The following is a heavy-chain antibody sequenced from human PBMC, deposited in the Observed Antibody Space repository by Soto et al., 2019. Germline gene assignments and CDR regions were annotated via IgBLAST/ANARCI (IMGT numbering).Heavy chain of an antibody. CDR1: GFSFSAFA. Sequence: PGGSLRLSCAASGFSFSAFALNWDTQDPGKGLEWDSFIRDTSRSTSYAASVKGRFTISRDNSKNTVHRQMNTLRAEDTAIYYCARDRYYFDYWGQGTLVTVSS. CDR3: ARDRYYFDY. D-gene: IGHD3-16*02. J-gene: IGHJ4*02. V-gene: IGHV3-23*01. CDR2: IRDTSRST.